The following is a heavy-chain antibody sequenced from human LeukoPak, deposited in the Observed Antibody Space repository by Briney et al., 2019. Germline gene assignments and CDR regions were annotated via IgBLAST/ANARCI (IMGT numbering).Heavy chain of an antibody. CDR1: GFTFSSYG. CDR3: AKAPVTTCRGAFCYPFDY. CDR2: ISGSGGST. V-gene: IGHV3-23*01. D-gene: IGHD2-15*01. J-gene: IGHJ4*02. Sequence: GGSLRLSCAASGFTFSSYGMSWVRQAPGKGLEWVSAISGSGGSTYYADSVKGRFTISRDNSKNTLYLQMNSLRAEDTAVYYCAKAPVTTCRGAFCYPFDYWGLRTLVTVSS.